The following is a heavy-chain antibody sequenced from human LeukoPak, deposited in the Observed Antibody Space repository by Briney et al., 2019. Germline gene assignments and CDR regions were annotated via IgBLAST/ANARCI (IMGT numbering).Heavy chain of an antibody. V-gene: IGHV3-30*18. CDR2: ISYDGSNK. J-gene: IGHJ6*02. CDR3: AKDSIWFGELLSGGMDV. D-gene: IGHD3-10*01. Sequence: PGRSLRLSCAASGFTFSSYGMHWVRQAPGKGLEGVAVISYDGSNKYYADSVKGRFTISRDNSKNTLYLQMNSLRAEDTAVYYCAKDSIWFGELLSGGMDVWGQGTTVTVSS. CDR1: GFTFSSYG.